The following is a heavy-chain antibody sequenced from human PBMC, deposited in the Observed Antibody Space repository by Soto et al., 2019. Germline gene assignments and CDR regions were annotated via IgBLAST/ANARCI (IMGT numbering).Heavy chain of an antibody. CDR3: ARSHVVPAASNWFDP. Sequence: SETLSLTCAVSGGSISSSNWWSWVRQPPGKGLEWIGEIYHSGSTNYNPSLKSRVTISVDKSKNQFSLKLSSVTAADTAVYYCARSHVVPAASNWFDPWGQGTLVTVS. CDR1: GGSISSSNW. J-gene: IGHJ5*02. D-gene: IGHD2-2*01. CDR2: IYHSGST. V-gene: IGHV4-4*02.